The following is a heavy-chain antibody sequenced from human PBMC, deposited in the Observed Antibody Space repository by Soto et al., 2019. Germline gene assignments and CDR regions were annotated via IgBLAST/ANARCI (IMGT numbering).Heavy chain of an antibody. J-gene: IGHJ4*02. CDR2: ISAYNGNT. D-gene: IGHD3-3*01. CDR1: GYTFTSYG. V-gene: IGHV1-18*01. CDR3: AGVLDPSRIPFFGVFIIPLLAY. Sequence: ASVKVSCKASGYTFTSYGISWVRQAPGQGLEWMGWISAYNGNTNYAQKLQGRVTMTTDTSTSTAYMELRSLRSDDTAVYYCAGVLDPSRIPFFGVFIIPLLAYGGKGPLVTVSS.